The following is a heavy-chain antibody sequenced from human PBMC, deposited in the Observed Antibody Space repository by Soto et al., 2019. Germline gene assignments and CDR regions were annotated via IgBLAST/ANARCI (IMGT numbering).Heavy chain of an antibody. D-gene: IGHD2-2*01. CDR1: GFTFSSYA. Sequence: GGSLRLSCAASGFTFSSYAMHWVRQAPGKGLEWVAVISYDGSNKYYADSVKGRFTISRDNSKNTLYLQMNSLRAEDTAVYYCAKSMSGTARPVPAANRLPGVYYYYYYGMDVWGQGTTVTVSS. CDR2: ISYDGSNK. J-gene: IGHJ6*02. V-gene: IGHV3-30-3*02. CDR3: AKSMSGTARPVPAANRLPGVYYYYYYGMDV.